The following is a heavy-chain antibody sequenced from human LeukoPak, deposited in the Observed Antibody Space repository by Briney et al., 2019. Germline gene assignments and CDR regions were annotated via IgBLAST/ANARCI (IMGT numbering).Heavy chain of an antibody. CDR1: GFTFSSYS. D-gene: IGHD1-26*01. Sequence: GGSLRLSCAASGFTFSSYSMNWVRQAPGKGLEWVSYISSSSSTIYYADSVKGRFTISRDNAKNSLYLQMNSLRAEDTAVYYCASGPKRGGDYWGQGTLVTVSS. CDR2: ISSSSSTI. V-gene: IGHV3-48*01. J-gene: IGHJ4*02. CDR3: ASGPKRGGDY.